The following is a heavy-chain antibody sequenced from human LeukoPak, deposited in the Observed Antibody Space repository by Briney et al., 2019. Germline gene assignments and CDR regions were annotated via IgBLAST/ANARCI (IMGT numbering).Heavy chain of an antibody. V-gene: IGHV3-33*01. J-gene: IGHJ4*02. Sequence: GRSLRLSCAASGFTFSSYGMHWVRQAPGKGLEWVAVIWYDGSNKYYADSVKGRFTISRDNSKNTLYLQMNSLRAEDTAEYYCARDYYGVDYWGQGTLVTVSS. CDR1: GFTFSSYG. CDR2: IWYDGSNK. D-gene: IGHD4-17*01. CDR3: ARDYYGVDY.